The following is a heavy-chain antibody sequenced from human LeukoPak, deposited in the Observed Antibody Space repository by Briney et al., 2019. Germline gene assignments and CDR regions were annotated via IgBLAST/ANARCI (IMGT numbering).Heavy chain of an antibody. J-gene: IGHJ4*02. D-gene: IGHD3-3*01. CDR3: AGESGPFDY. Sequence: GGSLRLSCAASGFTFSSYAMSWVRQAPGKGLEWVSVIYSGGSTYYADSVKGRFTISRDNSKNTLYPQMNSLRAEDTAVYYCAGESGPFDYWGQGTLVTVSS. CDR1: GFTFSSYA. V-gene: IGHV3-53*01. CDR2: IYSGGST.